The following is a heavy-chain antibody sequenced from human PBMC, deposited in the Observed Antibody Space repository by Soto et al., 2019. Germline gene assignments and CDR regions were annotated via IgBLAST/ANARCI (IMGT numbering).Heavy chain of an antibody. V-gene: IGHV2-5*02. CDR3: EHSTPSGTYYVYWYIDL. CDR1: GFSLTTSRVG. J-gene: IGHJ2*01. Sequence: QITLKESGPTLVKPTQTLTLTCTFSGFSLTTSRVGVGWIRQPPGKALQWLALIYWDDDKRYSPSLKSRLTIPKDTSKYLVDLTMTNMDLVDTATYYCEHSTPSGTYYVYWYIDLFGRGTPGNVSS. D-gene: IGHD1-26*01. CDR2: IYWDDDK.